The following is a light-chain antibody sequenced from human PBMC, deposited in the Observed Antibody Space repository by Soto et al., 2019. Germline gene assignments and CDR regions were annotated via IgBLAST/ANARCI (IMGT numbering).Light chain of an antibody. CDR3: TSYTITSPYV. CDR2: EAT. CDR1: SSDIGRYNF. Sequence: QSALTQPASMSGSPGQSITISCTGTSSDIGRYNFVSWYQHHPGKAPKLIIYEATKRPSGVSYRFSDSKSGNTASLTISGLQAEDEADYYCTSYTITSPYVFGTGTKVTVL. V-gene: IGLV2-14*01. J-gene: IGLJ1*01.